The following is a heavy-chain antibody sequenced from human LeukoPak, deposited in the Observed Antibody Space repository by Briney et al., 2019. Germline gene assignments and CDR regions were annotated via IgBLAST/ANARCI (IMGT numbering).Heavy chain of an antibody. Sequence: SETLSLTCTVSGGSISSYYLSWIRQPPGKGLEWIGYIYYSGSTNYNPSLKSRVTISVDTSKNQFSLKLSSVTAADTAVYYCASLGYCSSTSCLALDYWGQGTLVTVSS. CDR2: IYYSGST. V-gene: IGHV4-59*01. D-gene: IGHD2-2*01. CDR3: ASLGYCSSTSCLALDY. J-gene: IGHJ4*02. CDR1: GGSISSYY.